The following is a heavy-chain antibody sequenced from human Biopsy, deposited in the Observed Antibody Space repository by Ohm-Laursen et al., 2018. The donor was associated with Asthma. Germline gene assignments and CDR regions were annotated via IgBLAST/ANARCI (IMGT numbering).Heavy chain of an antibody. Sequence: SDTLSLTWPVSGGSMTPTSHYWDWIRQAPGKGLEWIGYISYGGKTSYNPSLKNRATISRDTSKNQFSLRLTSVTAADTAVYFCARRITIFGVVQKDHGMDAWGQGTTVIVSS. V-gene: IGHV4-39*01. CDR2: ISYGGKT. J-gene: IGHJ6*02. CDR3: ARRITIFGVVQKDHGMDA. D-gene: IGHD3-3*01. CDR1: GGSMTPTSHY.